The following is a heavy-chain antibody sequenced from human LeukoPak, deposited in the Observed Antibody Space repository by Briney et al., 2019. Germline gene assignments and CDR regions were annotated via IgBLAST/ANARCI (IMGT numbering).Heavy chain of an antibody. J-gene: IGHJ4*02. CDR2: INPNSGGT. V-gene: IGHV1-2*04. D-gene: IGHD6-13*01. CDR1: GYTFTSYY. Sequence: GASVKVSCKASGYTFTSYYMHWVRQAPGQGLEWMGWINPNSGGTNYAQKFQGWVTMTRDTSISTAYMELSRLRSDDTAVYYCARESSGAAAGTYDYWGQGTLVTVSS. CDR3: ARESSGAAAGTYDY.